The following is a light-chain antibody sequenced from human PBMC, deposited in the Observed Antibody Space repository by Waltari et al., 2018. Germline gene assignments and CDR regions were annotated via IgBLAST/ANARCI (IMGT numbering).Light chain of an antibody. CDR2: GAS. V-gene: IGKV1-27*01. Sequence: DIQMTQSPSSMSASVGDRVTITCRTSQDIRTYLAWYQQKPGKPPNLLMYGASTLHSGVPSRFSGGGSGTDFTLTISSLQPEDVATYYCQKYNTNPLTFGGGTRVEIK. CDR3: QKYNTNPLT. J-gene: IGKJ4*01. CDR1: QDIRTY.